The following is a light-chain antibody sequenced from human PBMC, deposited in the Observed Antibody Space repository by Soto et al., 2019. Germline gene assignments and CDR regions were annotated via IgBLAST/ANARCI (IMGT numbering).Light chain of an antibody. CDR1: QTISTY. CDR2: AAS. CDR3: QQSFSTPYP. V-gene: IGKV1-39*01. J-gene: IGKJ2*01. Sequence: DIQMTQSPSSLSASVGDRVTITCRASQTISTYLNWYHQKPGKAPKLLIYAASTLQSGVPSRFSGGGSGTDFTLTISSLQSEDFGTYYCQQSFSTPYPFGPGTKLEIK.